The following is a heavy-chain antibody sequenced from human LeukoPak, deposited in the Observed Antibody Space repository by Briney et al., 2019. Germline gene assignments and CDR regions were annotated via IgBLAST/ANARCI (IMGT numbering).Heavy chain of an antibody. V-gene: IGHV3-21*01. J-gene: IGHJ5*02. D-gene: IGHD6-13*01. Sequence: RGSLRLSCAASGFTFSSYSMNWVRQAPGKGLERVSSISSSSSYIYYADSVKGRFTISRDNAKNSLYLQMNSLRAEDTAVYYCARGQQLDEGWFDPWGQGTLVTVSS. CDR3: ARGQQLDEGWFDP. CDR1: GFTFSSYS. CDR2: ISSSSSYI.